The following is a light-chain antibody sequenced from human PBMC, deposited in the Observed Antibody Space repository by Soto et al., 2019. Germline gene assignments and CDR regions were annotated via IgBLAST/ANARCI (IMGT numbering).Light chain of an antibody. CDR1: QSVSSSY. V-gene: IGKV3-20*01. Sequence: EIVLTQSKATLSSSPGERATLSCRASQSVSSSYLAWYQQIPGQAPRLLINDASRRATGIPDRFSGSGSGTDFTLTISRLEPEDFAVYYCQQYGSSPPTFGQGTKVDIK. CDR2: DAS. J-gene: IGKJ1*01. CDR3: QQYGSSPPT.